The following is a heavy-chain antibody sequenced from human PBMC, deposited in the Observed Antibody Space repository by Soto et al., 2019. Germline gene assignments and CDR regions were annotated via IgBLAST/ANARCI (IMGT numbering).Heavy chain of an antibody. J-gene: IGHJ4*02. V-gene: IGHV1-18*01. CDR1: GYTFTSYG. Sequence: ASVKVSCKASGYTFTSYGISWVRQAPGQGLEWMGWISAYNGNTNYAQKIQGRVTMTTDTSTSTAYMELRSLRSDDTAVYYCARDLIPRVAGTSRPNFDYWGQGTLVTVSS. D-gene: IGHD2-2*01. CDR2: ISAYNGNT. CDR3: ARDLIPRVAGTSRPNFDY.